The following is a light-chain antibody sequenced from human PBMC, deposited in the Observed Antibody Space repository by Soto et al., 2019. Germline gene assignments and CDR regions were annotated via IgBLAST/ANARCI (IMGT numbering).Light chain of an antibody. J-gene: IGKJ1*01. Sequence: DIQMTQSPSTLSASVGDRVTITCRASQSISSWLAWYQQKPGKAPKLLIYKASSLESGVPSRFSGSGSGTEFTLTLSRLQPDDFATYYCQQYNSSPWTFGQGTQVEIK. CDR2: KAS. CDR1: QSISSW. CDR3: QQYNSSPWT. V-gene: IGKV1-5*03.